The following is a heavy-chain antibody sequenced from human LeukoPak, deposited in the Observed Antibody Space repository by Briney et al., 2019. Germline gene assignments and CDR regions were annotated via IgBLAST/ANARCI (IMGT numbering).Heavy chain of an antibody. CDR2: IDASGVNT. Sequence: GGSLRLSCAASGFTFSTYWMYWVRQAPGKGLEWVSCIDASGVNTYYADSVKGRFTISRDNSRNTLYLQMNSLRAEDTAVYYCAKGSGSGWYGWFDPWGQGTLVTVSS. D-gene: IGHD6-19*01. V-gene: IGHV3-23*01. CDR3: AKGSGSGWYGWFDP. CDR1: GFTFSTYW. J-gene: IGHJ5*02.